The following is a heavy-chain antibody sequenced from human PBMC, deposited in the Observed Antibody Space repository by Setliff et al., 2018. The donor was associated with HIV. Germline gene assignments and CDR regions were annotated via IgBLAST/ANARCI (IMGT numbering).Heavy chain of an antibody. CDR1: GYISSNYG. V-gene: IGHV1-18*01. Sequence: GASVKVSCKASGYISSNYGITWVRQAPGQGLEWMGWISGYNGNTNYAQKLQGRVTMTTDTSTSTAYMELRSLRSDDTAVYFCARSGRVNSAAGLGDYWGQGTLVTVSS. CDR2: ISGYNGNT. D-gene: IGHD6-13*01. J-gene: IGHJ4*02. CDR3: ARSGRVNSAAGLGDY.